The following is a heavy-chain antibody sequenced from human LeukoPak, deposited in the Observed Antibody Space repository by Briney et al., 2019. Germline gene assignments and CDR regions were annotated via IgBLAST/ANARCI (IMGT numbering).Heavy chain of an antibody. CDR3: STSLRGSDCCLDY. Sequence: GGSLRLSCAASGFTFSDAWVSWVRQAPGMGLEWVGRIKTKADGGTTDYAAPVKGRFTISRDDSSGTLYLLMNSPKTEDTAVYYCSTSLRGSDCCLDYWGQGTLVAVSS. CDR1: GFTFSDAW. V-gene: IGHV3-15*01. J-gene: IGHJ4*02. CDR2: IKTKADGGTT. D-gene: IGHD2-21*02.